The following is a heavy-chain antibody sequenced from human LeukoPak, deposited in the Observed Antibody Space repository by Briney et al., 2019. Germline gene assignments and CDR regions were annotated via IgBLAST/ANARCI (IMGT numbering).Heavy chain of an antibody. Sequence: SETLSLTCTVSGGSISASSYYWGWIRHPPGKGLEWIGNIYYSGSTYYNPSLKSRVTISVDTSKNQFSLKLSSVTAADTAVYYCASGRACSSTSCYPTHYWGQGTLVTVSS. CDR3: ASGRACSSTSCYPTHY. CDR2: IYYSGST. V-gene: IGHV4-39*07. D-gene: IGHD2-2*01. CDR1: GGSISASSYY. J-gene: IGHJ4*02.